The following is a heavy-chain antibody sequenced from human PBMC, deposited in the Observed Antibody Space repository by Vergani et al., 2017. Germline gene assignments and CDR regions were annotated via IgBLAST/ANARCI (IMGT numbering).Heavy chain of an antibody. CDR2: FEAMADGGRI. Sequence: EVRVMESGGNLVKPGGSLRLSCAASGFPFSPAGISWVRQVPGTGLEWVGRFEAMADGGRITYGAPLKGRFSLSRDDSENRFYLHMTSLKVEDTGIYYCTAELYLSSRYCCDYWGPGTLVTVSS. CDR3: TAELYLSSRYCCDY. V-gene: IGHV3-15*04. D-gene: IGHD2-2*01. J-gene: IGHJ4*02. CDR1: GFPFSPAG.